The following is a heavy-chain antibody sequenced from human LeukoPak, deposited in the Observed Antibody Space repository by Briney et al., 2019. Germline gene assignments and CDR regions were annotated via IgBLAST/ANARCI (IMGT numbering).Heavy chain of an antibody. D-gene: IGHD1-26*01. CDR2: INPNSGAT. V-gene: IGHV1-2*06. CDR1: GYTFTVYF. CDR3: AKIGSSHDFDY. J-gene: IGHJ4*02. Sequence: ASVKVSCKASGYTFTVYFIHWVRQAPGQGLEWMGRINPNSGATDYAQKFQGRVTMTRDTSISTAYMELSSLKSDDTAVYYCAKIGSSHDFDYWGQGTLITVPS.